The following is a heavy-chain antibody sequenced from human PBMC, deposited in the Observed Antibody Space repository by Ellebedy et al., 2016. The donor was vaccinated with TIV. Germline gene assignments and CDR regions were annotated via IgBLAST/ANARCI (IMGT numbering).Heavy chain of an antibody. CDR2: ISYDGSSK. D-gene: IGHD6-19*01. V-gene: IGHV3-30-3*01. J-gene: IGHJ4*02. CDR3: ARDLDKSSGWYGGAAY. Sequence: PGGSLRLSCEASGFTFNSYAMHWVRQAPGKGLEWVAVISYDGSSKYYADSVKGRFTISRENSMTTLYLEMNSLRAEDTAVYYCARDLDKSSGWYGGAAYWGQGTLVTVSS. CDR1: GFTFNSYA.